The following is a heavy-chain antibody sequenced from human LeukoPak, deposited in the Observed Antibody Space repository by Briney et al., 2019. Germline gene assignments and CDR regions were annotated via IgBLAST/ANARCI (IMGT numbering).Heavy chain of an antibody. D-gene: IGHD6-13*01. CDR3: ARGSSSWFL. Sequence: SETLSLTCTVSGGSISSYYWSWIRQPPGKGLEWIGYIYYSGSTNYNPPLKSRVTISVDASKNQFSLKLSSVTAADTAVYYCARGSSSWFLWGQGTLVTVSS. J-gene: IGHJ4*02. CDR2: IYYSGST. CDR1: GGSISSYY. V-gene: IGHV4-59*01.